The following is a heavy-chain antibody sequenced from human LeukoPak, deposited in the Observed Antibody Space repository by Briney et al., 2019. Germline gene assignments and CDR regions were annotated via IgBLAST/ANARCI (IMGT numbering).Heavy chain of an antibody. CDR3: AKDSSIPYYDFWSGPRDYYGMDV. J-gene: IGHJ6*02. V-gene: IGHV3-43*02. D-gene: IGHD3-3*01. CDR2: ISGDGGST. CDR1: GFTFDDYA. Sequence: GGSLRLSCAASGFTFDDYAMHWVRQAPGKGLEWVSLISGDGGSTYYADSVKGRFTISRDNSKNSLYLQMNSLRTEDTALYYCAKDSSIPYYDFWSGPRDYYGMDVWGQGTTVTVSS.